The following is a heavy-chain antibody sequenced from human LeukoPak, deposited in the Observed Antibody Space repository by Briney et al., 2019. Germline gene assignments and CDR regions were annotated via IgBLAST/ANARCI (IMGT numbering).Heavy chain of an antibody. J-gene: IGHJ4*02. CDR1: SEFFTGYY. D-gene: IGHD3-10*01. V-gene: IGHV4-34*01. CDR3: ARLPLGAFGEVLNFDR. Sequence: SETLSLTCGVSSEFFTGYYWGWIRQPPGKGLEWIRDINDNGITKYNPTLKSRVTISIDTSKKQFSLKVKSVTAADTAVYYSARLPLGAFGEVLNFDRWGQGALVIVSS. CDR2: INDNGIT.